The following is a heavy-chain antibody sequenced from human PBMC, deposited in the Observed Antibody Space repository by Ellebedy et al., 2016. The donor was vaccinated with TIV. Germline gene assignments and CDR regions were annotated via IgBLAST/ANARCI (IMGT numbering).Heavy chain of an antibody. CDR1: GFTFSIDG. Sequence: GESLKISXAASGFTFSIDGMTWVRQAPGKGLEWVATIDFSGTGTYYADSVKGRFIISRDNTKNSLFLQMNSLGVEDTAVYYCARDGSEWSRDYWGQGTLVTVSS. J-gene: IGHJ4*02. V-gene: IGHV3-21*06. CDR3: ARDGSEWSRDY. D-gene: IGHD3-3*01. CDR2: IDFSGTGT.